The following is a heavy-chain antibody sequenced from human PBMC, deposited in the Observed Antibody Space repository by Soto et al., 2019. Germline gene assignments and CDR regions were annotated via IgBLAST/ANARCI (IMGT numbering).Heavy chain of an antibody. CDR2: ISYDGSNK. D-gene: IGHD3-3*01. CDR1: GFTFSSYG. V-gene: IGHV3-30*18. CDR3: ANDAGDHPIFGVVIDDYFDY. Sequence: GGSLRLSCAASGFTFSSYGMHWVRQAPGKGLEWVAVISYDGSNKYYADSVKGRFTISRDNSKNTLYLQMNSLRAEYTAVYYCANDAGDHPIFGVVIDDYFDYWGQGTLVTVS. J-gene: IGHJ4*02.